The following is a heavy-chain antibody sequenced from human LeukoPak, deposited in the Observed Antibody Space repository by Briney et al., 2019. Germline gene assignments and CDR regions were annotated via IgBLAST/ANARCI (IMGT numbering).Heavy chain of an antibody. CDR3: ARDGTYTDYDPDFDI. V-gene: IGHV3-7*04. J-gene: IGHJ4*02. CDR1: GFTFSRFW. CDR2: IKQDGSEK. D-gene: IGHD5-12*01. Sequence: PGGSLRLSCAASGFTFSRFWMSWVRQAPGKGLEWVANIKQDGSEKYYVDSVKSRFTISRDNAKNSLYLQMNSLRAEDTAVFYCARDGTYTDYDPDFDIWGQGTLVTVSS.